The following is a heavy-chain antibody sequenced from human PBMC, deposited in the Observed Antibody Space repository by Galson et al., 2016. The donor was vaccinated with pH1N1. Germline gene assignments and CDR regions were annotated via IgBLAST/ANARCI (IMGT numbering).Heavy chain of an antibody. CDR1: GYTFTRNW. CDR2: IYPGDSDT. V-gene: IGHV5-51*01. Sequence: QSGAEVKKPGESLKISCQASGYTFTRNWIAWVRQMPGRGLEWMGMIYPGDSDTRYNPSFQGQVTISADKSISTTYLHWSSLDASDTAMYFCARSARVWFDSSGYYPHYFDNWAREPWSPSPQ. D-gene: IGHD3-22*01. J-gene: IGHJ4*02. CDR3: ARSARVWFDSSGYYPHYFDN.